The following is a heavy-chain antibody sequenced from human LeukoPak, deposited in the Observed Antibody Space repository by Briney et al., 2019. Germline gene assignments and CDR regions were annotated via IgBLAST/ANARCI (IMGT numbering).Heavy chain of an antibody. D-gene: IGHD1-26*01. CDR2: IYSGGST. J-gene: IGHJ4*02. CDR3: ARDSGSYSAPDY. V-gene: IGHV3-66*01. CDR1: GFTFSDYY. Sequence: GSLRLSCAASGFTFSDYYMSWVRQAPGKGLEWVSVIYSGGSTYYADSVKGRFTISRDNSKNTLYLQMNSLRAEDTAVYYCARDSGSYSAPDYWGQGTLVTVSS.